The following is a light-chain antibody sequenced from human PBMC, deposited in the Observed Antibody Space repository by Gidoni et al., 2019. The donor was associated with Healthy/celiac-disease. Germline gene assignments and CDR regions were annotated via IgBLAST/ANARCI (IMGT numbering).Light chain of an antibody. CDR2: DAS. CDR3: SSYTSSSTYV. CDR1: SSDVGGYNH. J-gene: IGLJ1*01. V-gene: IGLV2-14*03. Sequence: QSALTQPASVSGSPGQSITISCTGTSSDVGGYNHVSWYQQHPGKAPKLMIYDASNRPSGVSNRFSGSKSGNTASLTISGLQAEDEADYYCSSYTSSSTYVFGTGTKVTVL.